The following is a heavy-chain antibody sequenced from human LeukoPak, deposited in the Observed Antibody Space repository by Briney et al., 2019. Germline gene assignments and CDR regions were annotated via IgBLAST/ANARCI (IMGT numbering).Heavy chain of an antibody. Sequence: SETLSLTYTVSGGSISSYYWSWIRQPPGKGLEWIGYIYYSGSTNYNPSLKSRVTISVDTSKNQFSLKLSSVTAADTAVYYCARRNRALLWSSFDYWGQGTLVTVSS. CDR1: GGSISSYY. CDR2: IYYSGST. J-gene: IGHJ4*02. CDR3: ARRNRALLWSSFDY. D-gene: IGHD3-10*01. V-gene: IGHV4-59*08.